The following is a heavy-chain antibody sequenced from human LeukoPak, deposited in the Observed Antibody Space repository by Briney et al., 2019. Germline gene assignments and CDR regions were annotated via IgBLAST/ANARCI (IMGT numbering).Heavy chain of an antibody. D-gene: IGHD6-19*01. CDR2: IYSSGST. CDR3: ARHYSSGWYTFDY. Sequence: PSETLSLTCTVSGGSISSYYWSWIRQPPGKGLEWIGYIYSSGSTNYNPSLKSRVTISVDTSKNKFSLKLSSVTAADTAVYYCARHYSSGWYTFDYWGQGTLVTVSS. CDR1: GGSISSYY. V-gene: IGHV4-59*08. J-gene: IGHJ4*02.